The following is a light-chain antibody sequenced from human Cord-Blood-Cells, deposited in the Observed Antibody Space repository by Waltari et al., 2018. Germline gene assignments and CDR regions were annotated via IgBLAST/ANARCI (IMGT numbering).Light chain of an antibody. CDR3: QQSYSTPFT. CDR1: QSISSY. J-gene: IGKJ3*01. CDR2: AAS. Sequence: DIQMTQSPSSLSASVGDRVTITCRASQSISSYLNWYQQKPGKAPKLPIYAASSLQSGVPSRFSGRGSGTDFTLTISSLQPEDFATYYCQQSYSTPFTFGPGTKVDIK. V-gene: IGKV1-39*01.